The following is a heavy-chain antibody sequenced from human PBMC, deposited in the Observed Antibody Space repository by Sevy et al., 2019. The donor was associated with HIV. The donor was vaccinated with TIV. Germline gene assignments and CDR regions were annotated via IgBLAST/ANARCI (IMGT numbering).Heavy chain of an antibody. Sequence: GGSLRLSCTASGFSFGDYAMNWVRQAPGKGLEWVAFLKNKARCGTLDDAASVKCRFTISRDDSKCIVYLQMNGLRTADTDFYYCARFKGAQYIFDYWGQGALVTVSS. J-gene: IGHJ4*02. CDR2: LKNKARCGTL. D-gene: IGHD1-26*01. V-gene: IGHV3-49*04. CDR3: ARFKGAQYIFDY. CDR1: GFSFGDYA.